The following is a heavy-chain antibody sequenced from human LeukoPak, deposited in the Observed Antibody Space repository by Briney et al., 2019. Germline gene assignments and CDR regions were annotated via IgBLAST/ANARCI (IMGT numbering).Heavy chain of an antibody. CDR2: IYYSGST. D-gene: IGHD3-16*01. Sequence: SETLSLTCTVSGGSIGSSSYYWGWIRQPPGKGLEWIGSIYYSGSTYYNPSLKSRVTISVDTSKNQFSLKLSSVTAADTAVYYCARDALPLGEWNPGLFDYWGQGTLVTVSS. J-gene: IGHJ4*02. V-gene: IGHV4-39*07. CDR3: ARDALPLGEWNPGLFDY. CDR1: GGSIGSSSYY.